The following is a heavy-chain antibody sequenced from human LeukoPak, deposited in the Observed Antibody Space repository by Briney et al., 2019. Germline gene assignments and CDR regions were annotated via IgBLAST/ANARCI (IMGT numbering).Heavy chain of an antibody. CDR1: GGSISSYY. V-gene: IGHV4-59*01. D-gene: IGHD3-9*01. CDR3: ARDCGLTGAFDI. Sequence: SETLSLTCTVSGGSISSYYWSWIRQPPGKGLEWIGNIYHRGSTNYNPSLKTRVTISLDLSKNQFSLKLSSVTAADTAVYYCARDCGLTGAFDIWGQGTMVTVSS. J-gene: IGHJ3*02. CDR2: IYHRGST.